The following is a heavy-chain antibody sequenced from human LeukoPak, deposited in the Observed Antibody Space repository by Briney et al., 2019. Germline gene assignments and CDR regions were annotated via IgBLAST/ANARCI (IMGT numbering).Heavy chain of an antibody. CDR2: IIPIFGTT. V-gene: IGHV1-69*13. CDR1: GYTFTGYY. Sequence: GASVKVSCKASGYTFTGYYMHWVRQAPGQGLEWMGGIIPIFGTTNYAQKFQGRVTITADESTSTAYMELSSLRSEDTAVYYCARDLIVVVPAATYSGYYYYGMDVWGQGTTVTVSS. CDR3: ARDLIVVVPAATYSGYYYYGMDV. J-gene: IGHJ6*02. D-gene: IGHD2-2*01.